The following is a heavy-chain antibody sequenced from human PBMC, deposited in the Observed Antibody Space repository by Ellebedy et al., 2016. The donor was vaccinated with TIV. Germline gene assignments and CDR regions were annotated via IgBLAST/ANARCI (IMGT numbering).Heavy chain of an antibody. J-gene: IGHJ4*02. CDR3: VRDTYYYGSGTYYKGFDY. CDR2: ISSSGSII. Sequence: PGGPLRLSCAVSGFTFSDYYMSWIRQAPGKGLEWVSYISSSGSIINYADSVKGRFTISRDNAKNSQYLQMNSLRAEDTAVYYCVRDTYYYGSGTYYKGFDYWGQGTLVTVSS. D-gene: IGHD3-10*01. V-gene: IGHV3-11*04. CDR1: GFTFSDYY.